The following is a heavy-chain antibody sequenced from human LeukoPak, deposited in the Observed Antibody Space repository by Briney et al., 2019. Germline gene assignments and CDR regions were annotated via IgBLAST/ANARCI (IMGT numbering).Heavy chain of an antibody. CDR1: GFTFSSCE. CDR3: AELGIAMIGGV. V-gene: IGHV3-48*03. Sequence: GGSLRLSCAASGFTFSSCEMNWVRQAPGKGLEWVSYISSSGSTIYYADSVKGRFTISRDNAKNSLYLQMNSLRAEDTAVYYCAELGIAMIGGVWGKGTTVTISS. D-gene: IGHD3-10*02. J-gene: IGHJ6*04. CDR2: ISSSGSTI.